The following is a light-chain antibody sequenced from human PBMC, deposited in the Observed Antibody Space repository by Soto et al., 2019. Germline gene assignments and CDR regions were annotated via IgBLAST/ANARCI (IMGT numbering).Light chain of an antibody. V-gene: IGKV3-11*01. Sequence: EIVLTQSPATLSSSPGETATPSCRASQYVVTRLAWYQHQHGQAPRVXIYYTSNRDTGIPARFSSSGAGTEFTRTISSLAPEDVAIDYCHQRQSWTRTFGQGTKVDI. J-gene: IGKJ1*01. CDR3: HQRQSWTRT. CDR2: YTS. CDR1: QYVVTR.